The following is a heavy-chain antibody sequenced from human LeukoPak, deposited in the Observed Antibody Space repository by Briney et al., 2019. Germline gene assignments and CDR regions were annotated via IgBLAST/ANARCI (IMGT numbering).Heavy chain of an antibody. J-gene: IGHJ4*02. CDR2: ISWNSGSI. D-gene: IGHD3-16*02. CDR3: AKGQDDYVWGSYRFTFDY. Sequence: GRSLRLSCAASGFTFDDYAMHWVRQAPGKGLEWVSGISWNSGSIGYADSVKGRFTISRDNAKNSLYLQMNSLRAEDTAVYYCAKGQDDYVWGSYRFTFDYWGQGTLVTVSS. CDR1: GFTFDDYA. V-gene: IGHV3-9*01.